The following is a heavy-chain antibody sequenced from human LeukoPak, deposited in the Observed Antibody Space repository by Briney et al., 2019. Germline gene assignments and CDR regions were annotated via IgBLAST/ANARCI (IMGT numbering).Heavy chain of an antibody. V-gene: IGHV4-34*01. CDR3: ARHVICSGGSCYRYYYYYMDV. CDR2: INHSGST. CDR1: GGSFSGYY. J-gene: IGHJ6*03. D-gene: IGHD2-15*01. Sequence: PSETLSLTCAVYGGSFSGYYWSWIRQPPGKGLEWIGEINHSGSTNYNPSLKSRVTISVDTSKNQFPLKLSSVTAADTAVYYCARHVICSGGSCYRYYYYYMDVWGKGTTVTISS.